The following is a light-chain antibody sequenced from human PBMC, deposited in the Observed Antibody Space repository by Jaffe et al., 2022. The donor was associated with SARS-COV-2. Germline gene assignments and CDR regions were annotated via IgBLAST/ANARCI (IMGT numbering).Light chain of an antibody. CDR2: GAS. V-gene: IGKV3-20*01. CDR1: QTVSSNF. CDR3: QQYARSLS. J-gene: IGKJ4*01. Sequence: EIVLTQSPGTLSLSPGERVTLSCRASQTVSSNFLAWYQHKPGQTPRVLIYGASIRVTGIPDRFSGSGSGTDFTLTVSRLEPEDSAVYYCQQYARSLSFGGGTRVEIK.